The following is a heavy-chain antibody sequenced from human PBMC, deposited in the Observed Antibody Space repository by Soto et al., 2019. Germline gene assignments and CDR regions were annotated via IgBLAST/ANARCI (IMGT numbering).Heavy chain of an antibody. CDR1: AFTVSINY. CDR3: ARDVRPGDYKFAY. CDR2: IYSRGST. Sequence: WGSLLVPWVPPAFTVSINYMSWVGQAPGKGLEWVSVIYSRGSTYYADSVKSRFTISRDNSKNTLYLQMNSLRAEDTAVYYCARDVRPGDYKFAYWGQGTLVTVS. V-gene: IGHV3-53*01. J-gene: IGHJ4*02. D-gene: IGHD4-17*01.